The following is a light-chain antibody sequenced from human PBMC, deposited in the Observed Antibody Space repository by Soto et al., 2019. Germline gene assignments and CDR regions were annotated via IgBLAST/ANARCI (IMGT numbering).Light chain of an antibody. V-gene: IGKV1-17*01. J-gene: IGKJ1*01. Sequence: DIQMTQSPSSLSASVGDRVTITCRASQDIRNNLDWYQQKPGKAPKRLIYAASSLQSGVPSRFSCSGSGTEFTLTISSLQPEDFATYYCLQHNDYPWTFGQGTKVDIK. CDR1: QDIRNN. CDR2: AAS. CDR3: LQHNDYPWT.